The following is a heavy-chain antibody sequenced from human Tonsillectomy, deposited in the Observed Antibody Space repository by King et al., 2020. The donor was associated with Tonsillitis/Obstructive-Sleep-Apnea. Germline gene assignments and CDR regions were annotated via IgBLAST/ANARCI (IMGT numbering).Heavy chain of an antibody. CDR2: IYSGGST. Sequence: VQLVESGGGLIQPGGSLRLSCAASGFTVSSNYMSWVRQAPGKGLEWVSVIYSGGSTYYADSVKGRFTISRDNSKNTLYLQMNSLRAEDTAVYYCASPSRYCSGGSCYHDAFDIWGQGTMVTVSS. J-gene: IGHJ3*02. V-gene: IGHV3-53*01. CDR3: ASPSRYCSGGSCYHDAFDI. D-gene: IGHD2-15*01. CDR1: GFTVSSNY.